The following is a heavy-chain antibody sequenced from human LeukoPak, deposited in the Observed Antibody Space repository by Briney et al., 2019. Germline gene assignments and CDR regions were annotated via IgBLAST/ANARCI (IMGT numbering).Heavy chain of an antibody. Sequence: SETLSLTCTVSGGSISSSSYYWGWIRQPPGKGLGWIGSIYYSGSTYYNPSIKSRVTISVDTSKTQFSLKLSSVTAADTAVYYCARSAGYYDSSAYGDYWGQGTLVTVSS. V-gene: IGHV4-39*07. CDR2: IYYSGST. CDR1: GGSISSSSYY. J-gene: IGHJ4*02. D-gene: IGHD3-22*01. CDR3: ARSAGYYDSSAYGDY.